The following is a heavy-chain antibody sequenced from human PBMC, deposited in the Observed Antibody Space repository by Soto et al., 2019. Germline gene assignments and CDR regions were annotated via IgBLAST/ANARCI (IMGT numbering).Heavy chain of an antibody. D-gene: IGHD6-13*01. V-gene: IGHV1-3*01. CDR2: INAGNGNT. J-gene: IGHJ4*02. CDR3: ATTGWQQLVVFDY. Sequence: ASVKVCCKASGYTFTSYAMHWVRQAPGQRLEWMGWINAGNGNTKYSQKFQGRVTITRDTSASTAYMELSSLRSEDTAVYYCATTGWQQLVVFDYWGQGTLVTVSS. CDR1: GYTFTSYA.